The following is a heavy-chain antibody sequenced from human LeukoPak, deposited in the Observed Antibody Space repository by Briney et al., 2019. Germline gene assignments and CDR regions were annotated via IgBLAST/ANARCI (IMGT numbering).Heavy chain of an antibody. CDR1: GFTFSSYS. D-gene: IGHD4-23*01. CDR3: ARVLTVVTHAYAFDI. Sequence: GGSLRLSCAASGFTFSSYSMNWVRQAPGKGLEWVSYISSSSTIYYADSVKGRFTISRDNAKNSLYLQMNSLRAEDTAVYYCARVLTVVTHAYAFDIWGQGTMVTVSS. J-gene: IGHJ3*02. V-gene: IGHV3-48*01. CDR2: ISSSSTI.